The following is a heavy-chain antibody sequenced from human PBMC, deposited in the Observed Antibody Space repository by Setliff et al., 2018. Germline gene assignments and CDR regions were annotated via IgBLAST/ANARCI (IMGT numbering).Heavy chain of an antibody. D-gene: IGHD3-22*01. CDR3: ASSVDYYDRSGYPYAMDV. Sequence: ASVKVSCKASGYTFTRNGINWVRQAPGQGLEWMGWISVYNGNTHYAQKFQGRVTMTTDTSTTTAYMDLRSLRSDDTAVYCCASSVDYYDRSGYPYAMDVWGQGTTVTVSS. CDR2: ISVYNGNT. V-gene: IGHV1-18*01. J-gene: IGHJ6*02. CDR1: GYTFTRNG.